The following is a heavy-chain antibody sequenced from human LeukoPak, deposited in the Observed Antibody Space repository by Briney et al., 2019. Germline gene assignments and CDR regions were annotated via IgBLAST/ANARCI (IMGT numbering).Heavy chain of an antibody. CDR3: AKDRGGSGSYLQYFDY. CDR2: ISSSGSTI. J-gene: IGHJ4*02. Sequence: GGSLRLSCAASGFTFSSYEMNWVRQAPGKGLEWVSYISSSGSTIYYADSVKGRFTISRDNAKNSLYLQMNSLRAEDTAVYFCAKDRGGSGSYLQYFDYWAQGTLVTVSS. CDR1: GFTFSSYE. D-gene: IGHD3-22*01. V-gene: IGHV3-48*03.